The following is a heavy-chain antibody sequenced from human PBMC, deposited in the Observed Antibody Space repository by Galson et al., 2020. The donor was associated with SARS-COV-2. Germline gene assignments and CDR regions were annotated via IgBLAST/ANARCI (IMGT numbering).Heavy chain of an antibody. CDR1: GFTFSSYA. D-gene: IGHD2-8*01. J-gene: IGHJ3*01. Sequence: GGSLRLSCVASGFTFSSYAMSWVRQAPGKGLEWVSGISGSGGSTWYADSVKGQFTISRDNSKNTLYLQVHSLRAEDTAVYYCAKVSVGVTNGAFNLWGQGTVVTVSS. CDR3: AKVSVGVTNGAFNL. CDR2: ISGSGGST. V-gene: IGHV3-23*01.